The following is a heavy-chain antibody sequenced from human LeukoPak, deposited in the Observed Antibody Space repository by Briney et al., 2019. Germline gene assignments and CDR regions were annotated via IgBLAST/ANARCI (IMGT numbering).Heavy chain of an antibody. J-gene: IGHJ5*02. CDR2: ISSSGSTI. CDR1: GFTFSSYE. CDR3: ARGTLLPVYNWFDP. Sequence: GGSLRLSCAASGFTFSSYEMNRVRQAPGKGLEWVSYISSSGSTIYYADSVKGRFTISRDNAKNSLYLQMNSLRAEDTAVYYCARGTLLPVYNWFDPWGQGTLVTVSS. V-gene: IGHV3-48*03. D-gene: IGHD2-15*01.